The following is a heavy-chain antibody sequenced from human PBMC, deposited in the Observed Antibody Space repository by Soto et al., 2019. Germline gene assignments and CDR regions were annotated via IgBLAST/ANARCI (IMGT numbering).Heavy chain of an antibody. D-gene: IGHD6-13*01. CDR1: GGSISSYY. V-gene: IGHV4-59*01. CDR2: IHNTGST. J-gene: IGHJ6*02. Sequence: QVQLQESGPGLVKPSETLSLTCTVSGGSISSYYWSWIRQPPGKGLEWIGYIHNTGSTNYNPSLKRRAPRPVHTSKNQCSLKVSPVPPADTAVYYCAGGVAAAGRLASYAMDVWGQGTTVTVSS. CDR3: AGGVAAAGRLASYAMDV.